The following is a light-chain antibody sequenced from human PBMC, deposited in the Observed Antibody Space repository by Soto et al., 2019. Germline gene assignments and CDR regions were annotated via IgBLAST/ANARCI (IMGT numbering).Light chain of an antibody. Sequence: QSALTQPASVSGSPGQSITISCTGTSSDVGGYNYVSWYQQHPDKAPKLMIYDVSNRPSGVSNRFSGSKSGNTASLTISGLQAEDEAHYYCSSYTSTSTQVFGGGTQLTVL. J-gene: IGLJ3*02. V-gene: IGLV2-14*03. CDR2: DVS. CDR3: SSYTSTSTQV. CDR1: SSDVGGYNY.